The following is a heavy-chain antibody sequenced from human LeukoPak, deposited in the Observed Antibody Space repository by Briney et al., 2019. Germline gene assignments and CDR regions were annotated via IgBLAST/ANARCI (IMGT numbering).Heavy chain of an antibody. Sequence: PGGSLRLSCAASGFTFSSYSMNWVRQAPGKGLEWVSSISSSSSYIYYADSVKGRFTISRDNAQNSLYLQMKSLRAEDTAVYYCARDLKASFDYWGQGTLVTVSS. CDR2: ISSSSSYI. CDR3: ARDLKASFDY. J-gene: IGHJ4*02. CDR1: GFTFSSYS. V-gene: IGHV3-21*01.